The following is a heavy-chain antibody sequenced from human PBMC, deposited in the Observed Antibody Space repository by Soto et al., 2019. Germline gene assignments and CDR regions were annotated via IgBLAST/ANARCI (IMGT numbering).Heavy chain of an antibody. J-gene: IGHJ4*02. Sequence: EVHLVESGGGSVQPGGSLRLSCAASGFTFNRYSMHWFRQAPGKGLEWVSYITGSSSAIYYADSVKSRFTISRDNAKNSLSLQMNSLREEDTAVYYCARGYCNGGSCYPGIYWGQGTLVSVSS. D-gene: IGHD2-15*01. CDR1: GFTFNRYS. CDR3: ARGYCNGGSCYPGIY. V-gene: IGHV3-48*02. CDR2: ITGSSSAI.